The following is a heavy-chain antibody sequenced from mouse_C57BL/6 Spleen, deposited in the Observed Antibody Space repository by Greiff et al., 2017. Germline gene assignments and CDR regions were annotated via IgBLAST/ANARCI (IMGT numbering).Heavy chain of an antibody. J-gene: IGHJ1*03. V-gene: IGHV1-39*01. D-gene: IGHD1-1*01. CDR3: AREGYYGSSPYWYVDV. CDR1: GYSFTDYN. CDR2: INPNYGTT. Sequence: VQLQQSGPELVKPGASVKISCKASGYSFTDYNMNWVKQSNGKSLEWIGVINPNYGTTSYNQKFKGKATLTVDQSSSTAYMQLNSLTAENSAVEYCAREGYYGSSPYWYVDVWGTGTTVTVSS.